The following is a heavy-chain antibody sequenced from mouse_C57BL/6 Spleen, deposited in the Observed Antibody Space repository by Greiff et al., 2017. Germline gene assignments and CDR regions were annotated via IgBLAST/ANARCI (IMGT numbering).Heavy chain of an antibody. CDR2: IDPENGDT. V-gene: IGHV14-4*01. CDR1: GFNIKDDY. CDR3: TTLDSSGYVGY. D-gene: IGHD3-2*02. J-gene: IGHJ2*01. Sequence: EVQRVESGAELVRPGASVKLSCTASGFNIKDDYMHWVKQRPEQGLEWIGWIDPENGDTEYASKFQGKATITADTSSNTAYLQLSSLTSEDTAVYYCTTLDSSGYVGYWGQGTTLTVSS.